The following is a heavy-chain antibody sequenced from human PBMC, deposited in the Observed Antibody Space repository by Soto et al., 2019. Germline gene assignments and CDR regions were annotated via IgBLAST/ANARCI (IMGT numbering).Heavy chain of an antibody. V-gene: IGHV4-30-4*01. J-gene: IGHJ4*02. Sequence: SETLSLTCTVSGGSISSADYDFICLRQPTGKGLEWIGHIYYNEITYLNPSLQSRFTMSVDMSKNKFSLELNFVTAADTAISFCSRGQRWLRFSTPGYDWGQGTLVTVSS. CDR3: SRGQRWLRFSTPGYD. CDR2: IYYNEIT. D-gene: IGHD5-12*01. CDR1: GGSISSADYD.